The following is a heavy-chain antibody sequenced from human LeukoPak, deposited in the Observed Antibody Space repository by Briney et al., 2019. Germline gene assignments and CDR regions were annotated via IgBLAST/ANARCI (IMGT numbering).Heavy chain of an antibody. D-gene: IGHD5-12*01. CDR1: GFTFSDYY. CDR2: ISSSGSTI. V-gene: IGHV3-11*04. J-gene: IGHJ4*02. CDR3: AKDSGYGTRSSFY. Sequence: GGSLRLSCAASGFTFSDYYMSWIRQAPGKGLEWVSYISSSGSTIYYADSVKGRFTISRDNSKNTLYLQVNSLRPEDTAVYYCAKDSGYGTRSSFYWGQGTLVTVSS.